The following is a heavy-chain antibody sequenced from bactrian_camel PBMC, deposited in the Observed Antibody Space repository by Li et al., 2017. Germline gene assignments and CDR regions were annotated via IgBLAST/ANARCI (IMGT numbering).Heavy chain of an antibody. CDR1: GYTFSRFR. V-gene: IGHV3S6*01. J-gene: IGHJ4*01. CDR3: AADLGWCGSRPLQREFRN. Sequence: HVQLVESGGGSVQAGGSLRLSCVASGYTFSRFRMSWFRQAPGKEREGIAAINSDNDPYYANSVKGRFTISHVNANNTLHLQMNSLKAEDTAVYYCAADLGWCGSRPLQREFRNWGQGTQVTVS. D-gene: IGHD2*01. CDR2: INSDNDP.